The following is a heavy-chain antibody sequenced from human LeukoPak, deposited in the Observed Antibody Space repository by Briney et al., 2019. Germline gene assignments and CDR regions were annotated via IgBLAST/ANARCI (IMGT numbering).Heavy chain of an antibody. CDR3: ARGSMVRGVDPKYNWFDP. J-gene: IGHJ5*02. CDR1: SGSISSSNYF. CDR2: IDSHGKT. V-gene: IGHV4-39*07. Sequence: SETLSLTCTVSSGSISSSNYFWGWFRQPPGKGLEWIGNIDSHGKTYYNPSLRSRVAISLDTSKNQFSLNLRSVNAADTAVYYCARGSMVRGVDPKYNWFDPWGQGTLVTVSS. D-gene: IGHD3-10*01.